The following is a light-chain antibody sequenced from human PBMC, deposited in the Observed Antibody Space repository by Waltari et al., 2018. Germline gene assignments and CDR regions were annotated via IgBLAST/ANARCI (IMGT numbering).Light chain of an antibody. V-gene: IGKV3-20*01. CDR1: QSVSSSS. CDR3: QHYGSSLPYT. Sequence: EIVLTQSPGTLSLSPGERATLSCRASQSVSSSSLAWYQQKPGQAPRLLIYGASSRATGIADRFSGSGSGTDCTVTISRLEPEDFAVYYWQHYGSSLPYTFGQGTKLEIK. J-gene: IGKJ2*01. CDR2: GAS.